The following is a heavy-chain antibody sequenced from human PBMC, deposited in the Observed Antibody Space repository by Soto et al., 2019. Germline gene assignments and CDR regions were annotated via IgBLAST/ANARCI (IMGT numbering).Heavy chain of an antibody. V-gene: IGHV1-46*01. CDR3: ARGGHVVVVTAALAY. CDR1: GDTFTDYY. Sequence: QVQLVQSGAEVKKPGASVKVSCKASGDTFTDYYIHWVRQAPGQGLEWMRTVNPSGGHTTYAQHFLGRMTMTRDTSTSTRDRELTGLTSEDAPVYYCARGGHVVVVTAALAYWGPVTLVTVSS. J-gene: IGHJ4*02. D-gene: IGHD2-21*02. CDR2: VNPSGGHT.